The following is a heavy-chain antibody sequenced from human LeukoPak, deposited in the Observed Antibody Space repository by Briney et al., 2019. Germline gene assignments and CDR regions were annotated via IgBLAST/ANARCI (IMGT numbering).Heavy chain of an antibody. V-gene: IGHV3-21*01. D-gene: IGHD3-10*01. CDR2: ISSSSSYI. CDR3: ARCYYGSGYSIDY. J-gene: IGHJ4*02. Sequence: GGSLRLSCAASGFTFSSYSMNWVRQAPGKGLEWVSSISSSSSYIYYADSVKGRFTISRDNAKNSLYLQMNSLRAEDTAVYYCARCYYGSGYSIDYWGQGTLVTVSS. CDR1: GFTFSSYS.